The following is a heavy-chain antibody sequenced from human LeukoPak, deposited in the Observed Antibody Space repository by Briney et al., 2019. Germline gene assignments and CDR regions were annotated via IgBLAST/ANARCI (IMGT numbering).Heavy chain of an antibody. CDR1: GFTVSSNY. J-gene: IGHJ3*02. CDR2: IYSGGST. CDR3: ARGMYHYDSRSYSAGAFDI. V-gene: IGHV3-53*05. Sequence: GGSLRLSCAASGFTVSSNYMSWVRQAPGKGLEWVAVIYSGGSTYYADSVKGRFTISRDNSKNTLYVQMNSLRAEDTAVYYCARGMYHYDSRSYSAGAFDIWGQGAMVTVSS. D-gene: IGHD3-22*01.